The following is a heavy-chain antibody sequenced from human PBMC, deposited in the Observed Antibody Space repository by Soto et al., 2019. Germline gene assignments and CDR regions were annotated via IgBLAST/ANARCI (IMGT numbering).Heavy chain of an antibody. CDR3: ATYIVVVPAAIQDDAFDI. Sequence: GGSLRLSCAASGFTFSSYAMSWVRQAPGKGLEWVSAISGSGGSTYYADSVKGRFTISRDNSKNTLYLQINSLRAEDTAVYYCATYIVVVPAAIQDDAFDIWGQGTMVTVSS. CDR1: GFTFSSYA. J-gene: IGHJ3*02. D-gene: IGHD2-2*01. V-gene: IGHV3-23*01. CDR2: ISGSGGST.